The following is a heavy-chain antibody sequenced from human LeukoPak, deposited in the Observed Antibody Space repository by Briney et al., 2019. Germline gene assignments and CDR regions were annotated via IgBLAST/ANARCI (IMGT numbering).Heavy chain of an antibody. V-gene: IGHV3-30*03. D-gene: IGHD3-3*01. CDR1: GFTFSRYG. CDR2: ISYDGSNK. CDR3: ARDWDFWSGEYFDY. J-gene: IGHJ4*02. Sequence: PGGSLRLSCAASGFTFSRYGMHWVRQAPGKGLEWVAVISYDGSNKYYADSVKGRFTISRDNSKNTLYLQMNSLRAEDTAVYYCARDWDFWSGEYFDYWGQGTLVTVSS.